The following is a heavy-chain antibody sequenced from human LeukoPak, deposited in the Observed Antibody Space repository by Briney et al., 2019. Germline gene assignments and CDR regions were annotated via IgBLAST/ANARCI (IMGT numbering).Heavy chain of an antibody. D-gene: IGHD3-22*01. CDR2: MFYSGST. Sequence: PSETLSLTCTVSGASISSYYLMWIRQPPGKGLEYLGYMFYSGSTNYNPSLKSRSTISVDTSKNQFSLKLRSVTAADTAVYFCARVGSYDSTGYDASDIWGQGKMVTVSS. J-gene: IGHJ3*02. CDR3: ARVGSYDSTGYDASDI. V-gene: IGHV4-59*01. CDR1: GASISSYY.